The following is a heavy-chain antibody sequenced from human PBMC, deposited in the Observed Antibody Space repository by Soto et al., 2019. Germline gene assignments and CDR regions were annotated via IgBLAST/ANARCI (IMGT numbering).Heavy chain of an antibody. D-gene: IGHD1-26*01. CDR3: ARDGVVGATQNWFDP. V-gene: IGHV1-46*01. CDR2: INPSGGST. Sequence: ASVKVSCKASGYTFTSYYMHWVRQAPGQGLEWMGIINPSGGSTSYAQKFQGRVTMTRDTSTSTVYMELSSLRSEDTAAYYCARDGVVGATQNWFDPWGQGTLVTVS. J-gene: IGHJ5*02. CDR1: GYTFTSYY.